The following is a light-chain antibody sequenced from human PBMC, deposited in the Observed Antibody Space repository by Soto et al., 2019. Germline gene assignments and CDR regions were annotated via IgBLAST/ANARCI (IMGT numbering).Light chain of an antibody. CDR1: QSISSY. CDR2: AAS. J-gene: IGKJ4*01. CDR3: QQFDDLPLT. V-gene: IGKV1-39*01. Sequence: DIQMTQSPSSLSASVGDRVTITCRASQSISSYLNWYQQKPGKAPKLLIYAASSLQSGVPSRFTGGGSGTDFTLTINNLQPEDVATYYCQQFDDLPLTFGGGTKVDI.